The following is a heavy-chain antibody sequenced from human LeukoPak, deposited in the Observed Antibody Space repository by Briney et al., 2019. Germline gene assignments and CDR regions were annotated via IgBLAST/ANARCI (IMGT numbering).Heavy chain of an antibody. Sequence: SETLSLTCTVSGGSISGSPYSWGWIRQPPGKGLEWIASIYYSGSTYYNSSLKSRVTISVDTSKNQFSLKLSSVTAADTAVYYCARGDKRVTFGGVIVPFDHWGQGTLVTVSS. CDR2: IYYSGST. J-gene: IGHJ4*02. CDR3: ARGDKRVTFGGVIVPFDH. D-gene: IGHD3-16*02. V-gene: IGHV4-39*01. CDR1: GGSISGSPYS.